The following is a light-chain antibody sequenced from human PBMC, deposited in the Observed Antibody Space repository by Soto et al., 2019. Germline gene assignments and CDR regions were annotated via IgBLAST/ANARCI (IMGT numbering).Light chain of an antibody. Sequence: DIVMTQSPDSLAVSLGERATINCKSSQSVLYSSNNKNYLAWYQQKPGQPPKLLIYWASTRESGVPDRFSGSGSGTDFTLTISSLQAEDLAVYYCQQYYSTPYTFGHGTKLEIK. CDR3: QQYYSTPYT. CDR1: QSVLYSSNNKNY. J-gene: IGKJ2*01. CDR2: WAS. V-gene: IGKV4-1*01.